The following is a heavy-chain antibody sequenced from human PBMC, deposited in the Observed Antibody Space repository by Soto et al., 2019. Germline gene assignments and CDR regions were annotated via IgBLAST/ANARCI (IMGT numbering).Heavy chain of an antibody. CDR3: ARVFPTMIVVVITYYYYGMDV. Sequence: ASVKVSCKASGYTFTSYGISWVRQAPGQGLEWMGWISAYNGNTNYAQKLQGRVTMTTGTSTSTAYMELRSLRSDDTAVYYCARVFPTMIVVVITYYYYGMDVWGQGTTVTVSS. J-gene: IGHJ6*02. CDR1: GYTFTSYG. CDR2: ISAYNGNT. D-gene: IGHD3-22*01. V-gene: IGHV1-18*01.